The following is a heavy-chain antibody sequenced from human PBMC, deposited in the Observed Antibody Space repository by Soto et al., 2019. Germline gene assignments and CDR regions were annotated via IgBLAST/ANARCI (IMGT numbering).Heavy chain of an antibody. Sequence: GGSLRLSCAASGFAFSSYAISWVRQAPGKGLEWVSAISGSGGTTYYADSAKGRFTVSRDNSKNTLYLQMNSLRAEDTAVYYCAKERGPGPYYGMDVWGHGTTVTVSS. D-gene: IGHD7-27*01. CDR3: AKERGPGPYYGMDV. CDR2: ISGSGGTT. V-gene: IGHV3-23*01. CDR1: GFAFSSYA. J-gene: IGHJ6*02.